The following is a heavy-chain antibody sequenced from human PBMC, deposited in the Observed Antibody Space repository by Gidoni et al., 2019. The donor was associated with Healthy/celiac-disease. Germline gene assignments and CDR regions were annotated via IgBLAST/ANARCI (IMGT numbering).Heavy chain of an antibody. D-gene: IGHD6-19*01. CDR3: AKDRSGSRLVRRADAFDI. V-gene: IGHV3-23*01. J-gene: IGHJ3*02. CDR2: ISGSGGST. CDR1: GFTFSSYA. Sequence: EVQLLESGGGLVQPGGSLRLSCAASGFTFSSYAMSWVRQAPGKGLEWVSAISGSGGSTYYADSVKGRFTISRDNSKNTLYLQMNSLRAEDTAVYYCAKDRSGSRLVRRADAFDIWGQGTMVTVSS.